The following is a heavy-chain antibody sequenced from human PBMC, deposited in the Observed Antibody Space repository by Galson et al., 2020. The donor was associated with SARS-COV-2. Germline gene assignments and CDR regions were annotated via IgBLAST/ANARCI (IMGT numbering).Heavy chain of an antibody. CDR2: ISGDGSGT. J-gene: IGHJ4*02. V-gene: IGHV3-23*01. D-gene: IGHD6-19*01. CDR3: GMHSSGWHQGTYFDY. Sequence: GESLKISCEASGFTFSSYAMHWVRQAPGTGLEWVSAISGDGSGTYYADSVKGRFTISRDNSKNTLYLQMNSLRAEDTAVYYCGMHSSGWHQGTYFDYWGQGTLVTVSS. CDR1: GFTFSSYA.